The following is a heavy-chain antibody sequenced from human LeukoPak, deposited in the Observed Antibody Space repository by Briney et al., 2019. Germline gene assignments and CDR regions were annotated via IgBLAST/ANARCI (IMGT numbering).Heavy chain of an antibody. Sequence: SETLSLTCTVSGGSISSSKYYWGWIRQPPGKVLEWIGNLYYSGSTYYIPSLPIRVTISVDASKNQFPLKLSSVTAADTAVYYCARQAISGYDPPPFDSWGQGTLVTVSS. CDR3: ARQAISGYDPPPFDS. CDR2: LYYSGST. J-gene: IGHJ4*02. D-gene: IGHD5-12*01. CDR1: GGSISSSKYY. V-gene: IGHV4-39*01.